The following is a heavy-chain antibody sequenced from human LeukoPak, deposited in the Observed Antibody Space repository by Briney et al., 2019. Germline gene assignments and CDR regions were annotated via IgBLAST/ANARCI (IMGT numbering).Heavy chain of an antibody. CDR2: ISSSGSTI. V-gene: IGHV3-11*01. CDR1: GFTFSDYY. Sequence: PGGSLRLSCAASGFTFSDYYMSWIRQAPGKGLEWVSYISSSGSTIYYADSVKGRFTISRDNAKNSLCLQMNSLRAEDTAVYYCARDILTMVRGVITKQYNWFDPWGQGTLVTVSS. J-gene: IGHJ5*02. CDR3: ARDILTMVRGVITKQYNWFDP. D-gene: IGHD3-10*01.